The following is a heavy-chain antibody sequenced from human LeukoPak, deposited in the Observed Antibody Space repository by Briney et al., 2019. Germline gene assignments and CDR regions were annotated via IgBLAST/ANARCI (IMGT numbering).Heavy chain of an antibody. Sequence: GGSLRLSCAASGFTFSSYSMNWVRQAPGKGLEWVSSISSSSSYIYYADSVKGRFTISRDNAKNSLYLQMNSLRAEDTAVHYCARATMATNSFDYWGQGTLVTVSS. J-gene: IGHJ4*02. D-gene: IGHD5-24*01. CDR3: ARATMATNSFDY. CDR2: ISSSSSYI. V-gene: IGHV3-21*01. CDR1: GFTFSSYS.